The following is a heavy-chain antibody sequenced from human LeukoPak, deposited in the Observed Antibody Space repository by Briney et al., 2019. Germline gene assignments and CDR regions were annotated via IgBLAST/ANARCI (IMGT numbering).Heavy chain of an antibody. V-gene: IGHV4-59*01. Sequence: SETLSLTCTVSGGSISSYYWSWIRQPPGKGLEWIGYIYYSGSPNYNPSLKSRVTISVDTSKKQFSLKLTSVTAADTAIYYCARVGGMLTINNEAFDIWGQGTVVTVS. D-gene: IGHD3-16*01. J-gene: IGHJ3*02. CDR1: GGSISSYY. CDR3: ARVGGMLTINNEAFDI. CDR2: IYYSGSP.